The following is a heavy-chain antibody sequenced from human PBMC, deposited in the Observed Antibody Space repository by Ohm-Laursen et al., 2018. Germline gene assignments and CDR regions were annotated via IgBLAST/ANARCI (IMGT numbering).Heavy chain of an antibody. CDR3: ARDLRRGVGAFDI. J-gene: IGHJ3*02. CDR2: ISSSSSYI. Sequence: SLRLSCAASEVTDSPNYMSWVRQAPGKGLEWVSSISSSSSYIYYADSVKGRFTISRDNAKNSLYLQMNSLRAEDTAVYYCARDLRRGVGAFDIWGQGTMVTVSS. CDR1: EVTDSPNY. V-gene: IGHV3-21*01. D-gene: IGHD1-26*01.